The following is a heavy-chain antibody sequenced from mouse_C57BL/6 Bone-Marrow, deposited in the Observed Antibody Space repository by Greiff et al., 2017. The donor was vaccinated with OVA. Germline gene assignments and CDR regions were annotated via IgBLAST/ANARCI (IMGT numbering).Heavy chain of an antibody. J-gene: IGHJ1*03. V-gene: IGHV1-69*01. CDR2: IDPSDSYT. CDR3: ARSHYYGSSGWYFDV. D-gene: IGHD1-1*01. Sequence: QVQLQQSGAELVKPGASVKLSCTASGYTFTSYWMHWVKQRPGQGLEWIGEIDPSDSYTNYNQKFKGKSTLTVDKSSSTAYMQLSSLTSEDSAVYYCARSHYYGSSGWYFDVWGTGTTVTVSS. CDR1: GYTFTSYW.